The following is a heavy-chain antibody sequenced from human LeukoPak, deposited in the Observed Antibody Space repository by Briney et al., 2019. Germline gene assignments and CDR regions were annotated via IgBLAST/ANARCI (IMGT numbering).Heavy chain of an antibody. CDR2: ISSSSSYI. CDR1: GFTFSNYS. J-gene: IGHJ4*02. V-gene: IGHV3-21*01. CDR3: ARDGIAAAAYYFDY. Sequence: GGSLGLSCAASGFTFSNYSMNWVRQAPGKGLEWVSSISSSSSYIYYADSVKGRFTISRDNAKNSLYLQMNSLRAEDTTVYYCARDGIAAAAYYFDYWGQGTLATVSS. D-gene: IGHD6-13*01.